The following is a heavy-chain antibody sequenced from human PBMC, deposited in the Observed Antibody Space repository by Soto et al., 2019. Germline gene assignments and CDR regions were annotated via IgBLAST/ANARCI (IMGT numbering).Heavy chain of an antibody. Sequence: SVKVSCKASGGTFSSYAISWVRQAPGQGLEWMGGIIPIFGTANYAQKFQGRVTITADESTSTAYMELSSLRSEDTVVYYCARDPDYGDYVFDPWGQGTLVTVSS. CDR3: ARDPDYGDYVFDP. J-gene: IGHJ5*02. CDR2: IIPIFGTA. V-gene: IGHV1-69*13. D-gene: IGHD4-17*01. CDR1: GGTFSSYA.